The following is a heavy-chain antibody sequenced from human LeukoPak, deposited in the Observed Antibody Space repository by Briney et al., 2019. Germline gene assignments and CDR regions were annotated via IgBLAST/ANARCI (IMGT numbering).Heavy chain of an antibody. J-gene: IGHJ4*02. Sequence: SETLSLTCAVYGGSCSGYYWSWIRQPPGKGLEWIGEINHSGSTNYNPSLKSRVTISVDTSKNQFSLKLSSVTAADTAVYYCARGPGGGYRGSWGQGTLVTVSS. V-gene: IGHV4-34*01. CDR3: ARGPGGGYRGS. CDR1: GGSCSGYY. CDR2: INHSGST. D-gene: IGHD5-18*01.